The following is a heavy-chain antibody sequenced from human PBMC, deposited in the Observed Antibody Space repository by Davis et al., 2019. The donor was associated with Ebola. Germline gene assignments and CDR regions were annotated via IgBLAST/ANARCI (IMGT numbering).Heavy chain of an antibody. D-gene: IGHD2-15*01. CDR3: ARARRYCSGGSCYYYYGMDV. J-gene: IGHJ6*02. CDR2: ISAYNGNT. V-gene: IGHV1-18*01. Sequence: AASVTVSCKASGYTFTSYGISWVRQAPGQGLEWMGWISAYNGNTNYAQKLQGRVTMTTDTSTSTAYMELRSLRSDDTAVYYCARARRYCSGGSCYYYYGMDVWGQGTTVTVSS. CDR1: GYTFTSYG.